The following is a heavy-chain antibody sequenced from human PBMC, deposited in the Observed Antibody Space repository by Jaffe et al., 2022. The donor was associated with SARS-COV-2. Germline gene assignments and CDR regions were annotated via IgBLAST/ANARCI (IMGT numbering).Heavy chain of an antibody. CDR3: AKEGDSSGSIDY. CDR2: ISFHGSNK. J-gene: IGHJ4*02. CDR1: GFTFSSYG. D-gene: IGHD3-22*01. V-gene: IGHV3-30*18. Sequence: QVQLVESGGGVVQPGRSLRLSCAASGFTFSSYGMHWVRQAPGKGLEWVAIISFHGSNKYYADSVKGRFTISRDNSKNTLYLQMNSLRAEDTAVYYCAKEGDSSGSIDYWGQGTLVTVSS.